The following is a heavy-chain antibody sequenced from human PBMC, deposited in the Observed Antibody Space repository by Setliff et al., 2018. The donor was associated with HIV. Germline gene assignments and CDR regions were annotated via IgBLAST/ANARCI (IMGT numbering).Heavy chain of an antibody. J-gene: IGHJ3*02. Sequence: NPSETLSLTCTVSGGSISSSSYYWGWIRQPPGKGLEWIGSIYYSGSTYYNPSLKSRVTISVDTSKNQFSLKLSSVTAADTAVYYCARHIVGGWDAFDIWGQGTMVTVSS. CDR2: IYYSGST. V-gene: IGHV4-39*01. CDR1: GGSISSSSYY. D-gene: IGHD1-26*01. CDR3: ARHIVGGWDAFDI.